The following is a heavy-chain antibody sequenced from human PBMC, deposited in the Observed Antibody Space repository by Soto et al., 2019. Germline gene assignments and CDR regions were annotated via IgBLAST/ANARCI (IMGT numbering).Heavy chain of an antibody. CDR1: GGSVNGYY. Sequence: PSDTLSLTCAVYGGSVNGYYWNWIRQPPGKGLEWIGEINHTGGTHYNPSLKSRVTMTTDTSTSTAYMELRSLRSDDTAVYYCARDRVWADCSGGSCYSWFDPWGQGTLVTVSS. V-gene: IGHV4-34*10. CDR2: INHTGGT. J-gene: IGHJ5*02. CDR3: ARDRVWADCSGGSCYSWFDP. D-gene: IGHD2-15*01.